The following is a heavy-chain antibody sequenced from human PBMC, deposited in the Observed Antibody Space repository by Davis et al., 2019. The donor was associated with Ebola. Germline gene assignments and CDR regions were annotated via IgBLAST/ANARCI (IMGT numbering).Heavy chain of an antibody. CDR1: GYSFNTYW. CDR2: IYPRDSDI. V-gene: IGHV5-51*01. CDR3: ARGTDGYNPGGYFDS. J-gene: IGHJ4*02. D-gene: IGHD5-24*01. Sequence: GESLKISCKGSGYSFNTYWIAWVRQMPGKGLEWMGIIYPRDSDIRYRPSFEGQVTISVDRSISTAYLQWSSLKASDSAMYYCARGTDGYNPGGYFDSWGQGTLVTVSS.